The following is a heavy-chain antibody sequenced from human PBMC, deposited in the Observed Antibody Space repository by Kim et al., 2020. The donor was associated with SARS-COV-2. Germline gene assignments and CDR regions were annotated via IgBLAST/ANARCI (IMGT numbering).Heavy chain of an antibody. D-gene: IGHD1-26*01. V-gene: IGHV3-74*01. Sequence: GGSLRLSCAASGFTFSDSWMHWVRQTPETGLVWVSRINSDATTIDYADSVRGRFTISRDNAKNTLYLQMNSLRAEDLAVYYCARGRGTFGFDYWGQG. CDR2: INSDATTI. CDR3: ARGRGTFGFDY. CDR1: GFTFSDSW. J-gene: IGHJ4*02.